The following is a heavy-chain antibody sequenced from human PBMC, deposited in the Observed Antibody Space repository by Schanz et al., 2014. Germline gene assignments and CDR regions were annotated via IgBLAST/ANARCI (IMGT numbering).Heavy chain of an antibody. Sequence: QVQLVQSGAEVKKPGASVKVSCKASGYTFTSYDINWVRQATGQGLEWMGWMNSKTGNTGYAQRFQGRVTMTRSTSITTAYLELSSLRAGDTAVYYCTKGRTFGRWGQGTLVTVSS. V-gene: IGHV1-8*01. J-gene: IGHJ4*02. CDR1: GYTFTSYD. CDR3: TKGRTFGR. D-gene: IGHD3-16*01. CDR2: MNSKTGNT.